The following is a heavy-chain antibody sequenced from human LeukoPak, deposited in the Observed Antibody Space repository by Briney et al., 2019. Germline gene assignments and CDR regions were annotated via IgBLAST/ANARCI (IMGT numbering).Heavy chain of an antibody. Sequence: GESLKISCKVSGYSFTNYWIGWVRQMPGKGLEGMGIIYPGDSDTKYSPSFQGQVTISADKSISTAYLQWSSLKASDTAMYYCARQNDFWSGYFGYWGQGTLVTVSS. D-gene: IGHD3-3*01. V-gene: IGHV5-51*01. CDR3: ARQNDFWSGYFGY. J-gene: IGHJ4*02. CDR2: IYPGDSDT. CDR1: GYSFTNYW.